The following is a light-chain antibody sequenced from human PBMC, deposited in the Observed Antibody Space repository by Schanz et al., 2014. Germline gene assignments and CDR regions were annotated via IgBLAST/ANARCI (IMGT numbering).Light chain of an antibody. J-gene: IGLJ3*02. CDR2: ENS. Sequence: QSALTQPASVSASPGQSITISCTGTATDIGGTYLVSWYQQYPGKAPKVMMYENSKRPSGVSNRFSGSKSGNTASLTISGLQAEDEADYYCSSYAGSNTLVFGGGTKLTVL. CDR1: ATDIGGTYL. CDR3: SSYAGSNTLV. V-gene: IGLV2-23*01.